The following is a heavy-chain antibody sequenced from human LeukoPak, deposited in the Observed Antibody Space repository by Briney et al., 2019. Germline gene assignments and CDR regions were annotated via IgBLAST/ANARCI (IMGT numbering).Heavy chain of an antibody. V-gene: IGHV4-39*02. CDR3: ARGSGDSSGYFGLGAFDI. Sequence: SETLSLTCTVSGGSISSYYWAWIRQPPGKGLEYIGSIYYSGSTYHNPSLRSRVAISVDTSRNHFSLKLSSVTAADTAVYYCARGSGDSSGYFGLGAFDIWGRGTMVTVSS. D-gene: IGHD3-22*01. J-gene: IGHJ3*02. CDR1: GGSISSYY. CDR2: IYYSGST.